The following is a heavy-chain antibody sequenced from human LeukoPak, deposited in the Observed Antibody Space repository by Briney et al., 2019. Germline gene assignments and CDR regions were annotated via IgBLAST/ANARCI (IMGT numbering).Heavy chain of an antibody. D-gene: IGHD2-2*01. J-gene: IGHJ4*02. Sequence: PSETLSLTCTVSGDSISSYYWSWIRQPAGKGLEWIGRIYISGSTNYNPSLKSRVTMSVDTSKNQFSLKLSSVTAADTAVYYCARDRSTTSPRYFDYWGQGTLVTVSS. CDR1: GDSISSYY. CDR3: ARDRSTTSPRYFDY. V-gene: IGHV4-4*07. CDR2: IYISGST.